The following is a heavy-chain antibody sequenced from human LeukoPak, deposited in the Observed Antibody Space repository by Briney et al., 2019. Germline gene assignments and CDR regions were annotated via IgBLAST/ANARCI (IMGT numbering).Heavy chain of an antibody. CDR3: ARVRTIAAVGPDFDY. J-gene: IGHJ4*02. Sequence: ASVKVSCKASGYTFTSYYIHWVRQAPGQGLGWMGIITTSGGSTSYAQNFQGRITMTRDTSTSTVYMELTSLGSEDTAIYYCARVRTIAAVGPDFDYWGQGTLVTVSS. CDR1: GYTFTSYY. CDR2: ITTSGGST. V-gene: IGHV1-46*01. D-gene: IGHD6-13*01.